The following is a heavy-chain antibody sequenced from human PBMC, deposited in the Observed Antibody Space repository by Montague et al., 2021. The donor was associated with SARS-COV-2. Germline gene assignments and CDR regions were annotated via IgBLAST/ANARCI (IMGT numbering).Heavy chain of an antibody. D-gene: IGHD1-20*01. CDR3: ARDLRVGGGITGTTASDD. CDR1: GFTFSSDW. V-gene: IGHV3-74*01. J-gene: IGHJ4*02. CDR2: INPDGGEI. Sequence: SLRLSCAASGFTFSSDWMHWVRQASGKGPVWVSRINPDGGEIDYADFVKGRLTTSRDNAKNTLYLQMNSLGAEDTAIYYCARDLRVGGGITGTTASDDWGQGTLVTVSS.